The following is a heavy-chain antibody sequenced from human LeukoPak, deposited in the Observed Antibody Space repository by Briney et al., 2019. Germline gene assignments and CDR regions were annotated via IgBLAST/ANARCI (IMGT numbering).Heavy chain of an antibody. CDR1: GGSISSSSYY. Sequence: SETLSLTCTVSGGSISSSSYYWGWIRQPPGKGLEWIGTVYYSGTTFHNPSLQSRVTISVDTSKNQFSLKLRSVTAADTAVYYCARDHAADYGDYGAFDYWGQGTLVTVSS. CDR3: ARDHAADYGDYGAFDY. V-gene: IGHV4-39*02. D-gene: IGHD4-17*01. J-gene: IGHJ4*02. CDR2: VYYSGTT.